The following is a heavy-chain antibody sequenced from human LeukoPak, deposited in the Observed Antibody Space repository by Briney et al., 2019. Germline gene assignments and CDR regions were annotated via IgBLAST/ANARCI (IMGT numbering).Heavy chain of an antibody. Sequence: ASVKVSCKAPGYTFTGYYMHWVRQAPGQGLEWMGWINPNSGGTNYAQKFQGRVTMTRDTSISTAYMELSRLRSDDTAVYYCASATIVVVPAAAMQIGYYYYGMDVWGQGTTVTVSS. V-gene: IGHV1-2*02. CDR3: ASATIVVVPAAAMQIGYYYYGMDV. D-gene: IGHD2-2*01. J-gene: IGHJ6*02. CDR2: INPNSGGT. CDR1: GYTFTGYY.